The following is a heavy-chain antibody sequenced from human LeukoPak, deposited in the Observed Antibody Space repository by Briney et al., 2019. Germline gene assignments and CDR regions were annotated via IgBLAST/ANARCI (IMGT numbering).Heavy chain of an antibody. D-gene: IGHD6-13*01. J-gene: IGHJ3*02. CDR2: IYHSGST. V-gene: IGHV4-38-2*01. CDR3: ARVSASGTALDTFHI. CDR1: GYSISSGYY. Sequence: SSETLSLTCAVSGYSISSGYYWGWIRQPPGKGLEWIGSIYHSGSTYFNPSLKSRVTISVDTSKNQFSLTLSSVTAADTAVYFCARVSASGTALDTFHIWGQGTMVTVPS.